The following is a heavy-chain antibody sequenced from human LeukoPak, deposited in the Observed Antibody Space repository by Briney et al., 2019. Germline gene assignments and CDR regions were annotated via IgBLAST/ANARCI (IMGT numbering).Heavy chain of an antibody. V-gene: IGHV3-49*04. CDR2: IRSKAYGGTT. Sequence: GGPLRLPCTASGFTFGDYAMSWVRQAPGKGLEWVGFIRSKAYGGTTEYAASVKGRFTISRDDSKSIAYLQMNSLKTEDTAVYYCTSPFGGPIPYYGMDVWGKGTTVTVSS. CDR1: GFTFGDYA. D-gene: IGHD3-16*01. CDR3: TSPFGGPIPYYGMDV. J-gene: IGHJ6*04.